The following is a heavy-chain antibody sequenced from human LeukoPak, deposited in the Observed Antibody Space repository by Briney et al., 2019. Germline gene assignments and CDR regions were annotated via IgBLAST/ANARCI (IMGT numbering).Heavy chain of an antibody. CDR3: ARDLGGYCSSTSCYFSAFDI. CDR2: ISYDGGNK. J-gene: IGHJ3*02. Sequence: GGSLRLSCAASGFTFSSYAMHWVRQAPGKGLEWVAVISYDGGNKYYADSVKGRFTISRDNSKNTLYLQMNSLRAEDTAVYYCARDLGGYCSSTSCYFSAFDIWGQGTMVTVSS. D-gene: IGHD2-2*03. V-gene: IGHV3-30-3*01. CDR1: GFTFSSYA.